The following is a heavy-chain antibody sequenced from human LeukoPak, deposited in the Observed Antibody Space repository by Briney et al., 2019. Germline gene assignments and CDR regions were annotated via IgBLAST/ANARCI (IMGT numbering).Heavy chain of an antibody. V-gene: IGHV3-7*01. CDR3: ATYTNWVAGDV. CDR1: GFTFSDSW. J-gene: IGHJ6*02. D-gene: IGHD7-27*01. CDR2: IKNDGSER. Sequence: PGGSLRLSCAASGFTFSDSWMSWVRQAPGKGLEWVADIKNDGSEREYVDSVKGRFTISRDNARNSLYLQMDSLRAEDTAVYYCATYTNWVAGDVWGQGTTVSV.